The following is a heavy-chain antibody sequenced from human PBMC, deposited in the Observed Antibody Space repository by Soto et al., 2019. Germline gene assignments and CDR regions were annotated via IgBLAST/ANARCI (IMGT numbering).Heavy chain of an antibody. CDR2: ISNSGSNT. Sequence: EVQLLESGGGLAQPGGSLSLSCAASGFTFSTYAMNWVRQAPGKGLEWVSGISNSGSNTYYADSVRGRFSISRDNSKNTRFLQLNSLRAEDTAVYYCARGFGGSDIWGQGTMVTVSS. CDR1: GFTFSTYA. D-gene: IGHD3-3*01. V-gene: IGHV3-23*01. CDR3: ARGFGGSDI. J-gene: IGHJ3*02.